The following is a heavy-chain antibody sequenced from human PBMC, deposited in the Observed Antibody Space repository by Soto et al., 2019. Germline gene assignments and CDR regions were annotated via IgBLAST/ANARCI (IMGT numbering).Heavy chain of an antibody. V-gene: IGHV1-69*06. CDR2: IIPMFGTT. CDR3: ARVVPAATILGALKT. CDR1: GGTFSSNA. D-gene: IGHD3-3*02. J-gene: IGHJ4*02. Sequence: VKVSCKASGGTFSSNAISWVRQAPGQGLEWMGGIIPMFGTTDYSQRFQGRVTITADTSTSTAYMELNSLRSGDTAMYYCARVVPAATILGALKTWGQGTLVTVSS.